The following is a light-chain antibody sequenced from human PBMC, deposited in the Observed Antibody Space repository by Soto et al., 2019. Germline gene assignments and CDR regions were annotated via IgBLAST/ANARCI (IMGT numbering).Light chain of an antibody. Sequence: DIPMTQSPSSLSASVGDRVTITCRASQSISSYINWYQQKSGEAPKLLIYGGSSLQSGVPSRFSGSGSGTECTLTISSLQPEDFATYYCQQSYSTPRTFGQGTKVEIK. V-gene: IGKV1-39*01. J-gene: IGKJ1*01. CDR1: QSISSY. CDR2: GGS. CDR3: QQSYSTPRT.